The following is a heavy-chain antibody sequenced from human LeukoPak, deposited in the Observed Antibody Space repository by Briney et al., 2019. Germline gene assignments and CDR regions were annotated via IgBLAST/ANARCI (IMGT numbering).Heavy chain of an antibody. CDR3: ARDRGRTGYYYGMDV. J-gene: IGHJ6*02. CDR1: GFTFSSYS. V-gene: IGHV3-53*01. Sequence: PGGSLRLSCAASGFTFSSYSMNWVRQAPGKGLEWVSIIYSGGTTYHADSVKGRFTISRDNSKNTLYLQMNSLRAEDTAMYYCARDRGRTGYYYGMDVWGQGTTVTVSS. D-gene: IGHD3-10*01. CDR2: IYSGGTT.